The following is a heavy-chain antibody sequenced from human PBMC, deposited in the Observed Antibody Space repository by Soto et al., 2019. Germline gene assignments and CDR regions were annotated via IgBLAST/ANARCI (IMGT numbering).Heavy chain of an antibody. CDR3: ARGGDCENAWGKVGYYGLDV. Sequence: QAQLVQSAAEVKKPGASVRVSCRASGYTFIRYGITWVRQAPGQGLEWMGWISTYNDYTHYAQKLQGRVRLTTETSTRTVYMDLWSLTSDDTAVYYCARGGDCENAWGKVGYYGLDVWGQGTTVTVSS. D-gene: IGHD3-16*01. J-gene: IGHJ6*02. V-gene: IGHV1-18*01. CDR1: GYTFIRYG. CDR2: ISTYNDYT.